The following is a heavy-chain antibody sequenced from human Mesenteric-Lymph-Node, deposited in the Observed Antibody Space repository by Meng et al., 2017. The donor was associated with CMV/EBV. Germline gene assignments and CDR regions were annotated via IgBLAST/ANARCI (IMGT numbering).Heavy chain of an antibody. CDR3: AREMVSGSGSNYVLGTRTGLDY. D-gene: IGHD1-26*01. Sequence: SETLSLTCTVFGYSISSGYHWGWIRQPPGKGLEWIGSIYHSGSTYYNPSLKSRVTISVDTSKNQFSLKLTSVTAADTAVYYCAREMVSGSGSNYVLGTRTGLDYWGQGTLVTVSS. J-gene: IGHJ4*02. CDR2: IYHSGST. CDR1: GYSISSGYH. V-gene: IGHV4-38-2*02.